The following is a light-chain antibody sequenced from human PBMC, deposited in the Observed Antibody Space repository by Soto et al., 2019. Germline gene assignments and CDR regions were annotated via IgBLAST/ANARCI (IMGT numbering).Light chain of an antibody. Sequence: EIVMTQSPATLSVSPGERVTLSCRASQSVRSNLSWYQQKHGQVPRVLLDGASTRAIGIPDRFSGSGSGTEFTLTISSLQSEDFAVYYCKHYNNLWGFGGGTKVEIK. V-gene: IGKV3-15*01. CDR2: GAS. J-gene: IGKJ4*01. CDR3: KHYNNLWG. CDR1: QSVRSN.